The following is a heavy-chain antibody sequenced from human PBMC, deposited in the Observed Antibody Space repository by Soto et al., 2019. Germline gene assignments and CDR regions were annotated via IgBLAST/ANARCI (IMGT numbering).Heavy chain of an antibody. D-gene: IGHD3-9*01. CDR2: IIPILGIA. V-gene: IGHV1-69*04. CDR1: GYTFTSYT. CDR3: ARDPLRYFDWLYR. Sequence: SVKVSCKASGYTFTSYTISWVRQAPGQGLEWMGRIIPILGIANYAQKFQGRVTITADKSTSTAYMELSSLRSEDTAVYYCARDPLRYFDWLYRWGQGTLVTVSS. J-gene: IGHJ5*02.